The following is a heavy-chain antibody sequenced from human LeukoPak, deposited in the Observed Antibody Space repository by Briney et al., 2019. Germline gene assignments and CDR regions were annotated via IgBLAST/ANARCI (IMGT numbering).Heavy chain of an antibody. CDR1: GYTFTGYY. J-gene: IGHJ4*02. V-gene: IGHV1-2*04. D-gene: IGHD6-19*01. CDR3: AREPAVAGTDVNTPFDY. Sequence: ASVKVSCKASGYTFTGYYRHWVRQAPGQGLEWMGWINPNSGGTNYAQKFQGWVTMTRDTSISTAYMELSRLRSDDTAVYYCAREPAVAGTDVNTPFDYWGQGTLVTVSS. CDR2: INPNSGGT.